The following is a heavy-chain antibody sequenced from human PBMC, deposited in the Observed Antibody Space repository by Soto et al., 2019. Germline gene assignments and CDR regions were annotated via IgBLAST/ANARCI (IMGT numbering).Heavy chain of an antibody. CDR2: ISSSSSTI. J-gene: IGHJ4*02. CDR3: ARDTPPHESDFWSGPSSDY. Sequence: GGSLRLSCAASGFTFSSYSMNWVRQAPGKGLEWVSYISSSSSTIYYADSVKGRFTISRDNAKNSLYLQMNSLRAEDTAVYYCARDTPPHESDFWSGPSSDYWGQGTLVTVSS. D-gene: IGHD3-3*01. V-gene: IGHV3-48*01. CDR1: GFTFSSYS.